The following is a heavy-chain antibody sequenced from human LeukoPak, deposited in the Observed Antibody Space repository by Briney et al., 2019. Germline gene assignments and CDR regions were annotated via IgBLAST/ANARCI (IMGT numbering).Heavy chain of an antibody. CDR1: GFSFSVYS. CDR2: ISGSSSTI. J-gene: IGHJ6*02. CDR3: AREKVTSDYYYYGMDA. D-gene: IGHD2-2*01. Sequence: PGGSLRLSCAASGFSFSVYSMNWVRQAPGKGLEWVSYISGSSSTIYYADSVKGRFTISRDNAKNSLFLQLNSLRAEDTAVYYCAREKVTSDYYYYGMDAWGQGTTITVSS. V-gene: IGHV3-48*01.